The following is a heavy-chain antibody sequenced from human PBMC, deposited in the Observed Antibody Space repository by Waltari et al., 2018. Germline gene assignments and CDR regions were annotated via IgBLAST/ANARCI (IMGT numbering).Heavy chain of an antibody. D-gene: IGHD3-10*01. J-gene: IGHJ3*02. V-gene: IGHV1-2*02. CDR1: GYTFTGYY. Sequence: QVQLVQSGAEVKKPGASVKVSCKASGYTFTGYYMHWVRQAPGQGLEWMGWIKPNRGGTNYAQKCQGMVTMTRDTSISTAYMELSRLRSDDTAVYYCARENRAMVRGVNAAFDIWGQGTMVTVSS. CDR3: ARENRAMVRGVNAAFDI. CDR2: IKPNRGGT.